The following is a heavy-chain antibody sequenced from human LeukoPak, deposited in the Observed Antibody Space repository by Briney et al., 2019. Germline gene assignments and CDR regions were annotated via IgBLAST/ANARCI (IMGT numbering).Heavy chain of an antibody. CDR2: IIPIFGTA. D-gene: IGHD3-22*01. CDR3: ARDGYDRSGYYPRFDY. V-gene: IGHV1-69*05. Sequence: SVKVSCKASGGTFSSYAISWVRQAPGQGLEWMGGIIPIFGTANYAQKFQGRVTITTDESTSTAYMELSSLRSEDTAVYYCARDGYDRSGYYPRFDYWGQGTLVTVSS. J-gene: IGHJ4*02. CDR1: GGTFSSYA.